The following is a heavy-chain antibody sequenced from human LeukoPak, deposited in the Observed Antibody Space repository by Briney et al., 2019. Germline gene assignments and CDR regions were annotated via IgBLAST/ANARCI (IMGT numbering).Heavy chain of an antibody. CDR1: GYSFTSYW. CDR2: IYHSDSDT. CDR3: ARQSRVQMVRGIISRYDY. Sequence: GESLKISCKGSGYSFTSYWIGWVRQMPGKGLEWMGIIYHSDSDTTYSPSFQGQVTISADKSISTAYLQWSSLKASDTAMYYCARQSRVQMVRGIISRYDYWGQGTLVTVSS. J-gene: IGHJ4*02. V-gene: IGHV5-51*01. D-gene: IGHD3-10*01.